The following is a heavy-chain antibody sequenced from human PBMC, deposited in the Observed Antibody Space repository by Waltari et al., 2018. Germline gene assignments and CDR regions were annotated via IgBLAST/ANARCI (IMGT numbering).Heavy chain of an antibody. Sequence: QVQLVQSGAEVKKPGASVKVSCKASGYTFTGYYMHWVRQAPGQGLEWMGWINPNSGGTNYAQKVQGRVTMTRDTSISTAYMELSRLRSDDTAVYYCARDSGSYSDAFDIWGQGTMVTVSS. CDR1: GYTFTGYY. D-gene: IGHD1-26*01. CDR2: INPNSGGT. V-gene: IGHV1-2*02. J-gene: IGHJ3*02. CDR3: ARDSGSYSDAFDI.